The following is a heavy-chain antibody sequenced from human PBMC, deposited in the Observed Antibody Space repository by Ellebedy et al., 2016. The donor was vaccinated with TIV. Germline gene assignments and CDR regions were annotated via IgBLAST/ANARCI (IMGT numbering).Heavy chain of an antibody. Sequence: GESLKISXAASGFTFSSYAMSWVRQAPGKGLEWVSAISGSGGSTYYADSVKGQFTISRDNSKNTLYLQMISLRAEDTAVYYCAKDPHYYGSGSPDSDYWGQGTLFTVSS. D-gene: IGHD3-10*01. V-gene: IGHV3-23*01. CDR2: ISGSGGST. J-gene: IGHJ4*02. CDR1: GFTFSSYA. CDR3: AKDPHYYGSGSPDSDY.